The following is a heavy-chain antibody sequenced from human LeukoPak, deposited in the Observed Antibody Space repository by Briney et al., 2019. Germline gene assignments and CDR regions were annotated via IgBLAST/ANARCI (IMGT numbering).Heavy chain of an antibody. D-gene: IGHD3-9*01. CDR3: ARVESLTGYYPFDY. J-gene: IGHJ4*02. Sequence: PGGSLRLSCAASGFTFTRYSMNWVRQAPGKGLGWVSHINSDGSSTNYADSVKGRFTISRDKAKNTLYMQMKSLRAEDTAVSYCARVESLTGYYPFDYWGQGTLVTVSS. CDR1: GFTFTRYS. CDR2: INSDGSST. V-gene: IGHV3-74*01.